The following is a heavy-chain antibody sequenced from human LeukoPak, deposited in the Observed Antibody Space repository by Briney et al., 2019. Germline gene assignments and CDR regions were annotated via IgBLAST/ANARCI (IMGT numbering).Heavy chain of an antibody. CDR1: GDSISSSRHS. CDR3: VRIYCTSTSCYGDSYYGMDV. Sequence: SETLSLTCTVSGDSISSSRHSWGWIRQPPGKGLEWIGSISYSGSTYYNPSLKTRVTMSVDTSENQFSLKLSSVAAADSTVYYCVRIYCTSTSCYGDSYYGMDVWGQGTTVTVSS. CDR2: ISYSGST. J-gene: IGHJ6*02. V-gene: IGHV4-39*01. D-gene: IGHD2-2*01.